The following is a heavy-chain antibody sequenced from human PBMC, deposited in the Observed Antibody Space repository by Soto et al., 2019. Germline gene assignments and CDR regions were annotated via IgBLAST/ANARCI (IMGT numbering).Heavy chain of an antibody. CDR2: IYHTGST. Sequence: SETLSLTCTVSGGSIRNYYWTWIRQPPGKGLEWIGYIYHTGSTTYNPSLDSRVTISLDTSESQFSLKLRSVTAADTAVYYCARHGGACSGGTCYSEYDSWGQGTLVTVSS. J-gene: IGHJ4*02. V-gene: IGHV4-59*08. CDR3: ARHGGACSGGTCYSEYDS. CDR1: GGSIRNYY. D-gene: IGHD2-15*01.